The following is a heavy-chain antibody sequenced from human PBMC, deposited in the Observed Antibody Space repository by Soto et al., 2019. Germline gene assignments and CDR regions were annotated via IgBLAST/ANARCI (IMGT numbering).Heavy chain of an antibody. Sequence: QVQLVQSGAEVKKPGSSVKVSCKASGGTFSSYAISWVRQAPGQGLEWMGGIIPIFGTANYAQKFQDRVTITADESTSTAYMELSSLRSEDTAVYYCARGLGVVVAASQGWFDPWGQGTLVTVSS. CDR1: GGTFSSYA. D-gene: IGHD2-15*01. CDR2: IIPIFGTA. J-gene: IGHJ5*02. CDR3: ARGLGVVVAASQGWFDP. V-gene: IGHV1-69*12.